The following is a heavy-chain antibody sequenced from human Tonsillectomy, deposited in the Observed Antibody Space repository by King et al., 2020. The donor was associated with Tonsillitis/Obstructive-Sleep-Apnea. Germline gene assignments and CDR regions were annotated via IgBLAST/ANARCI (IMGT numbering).Heavy chain of an antibody. D-gene: IGHD2-21*01. V-gene: IGHV5-51*03. Sequence: QLVQSGAHMRKPGESLKISCKSSGYSFTSYWIGWVRQMPGKGLEWMGIIDPRDSDSTYSPSLQGQVTISADKSINTAFLQWNSLKASDTAMYYCARKCVNSAFLASWGQETQVTVST. CDR2: IDPRDSDS. CDR1: GYSFTSYW. CDR3: ARKCVNSAFLAS. J-gene: IGHJ5*02.